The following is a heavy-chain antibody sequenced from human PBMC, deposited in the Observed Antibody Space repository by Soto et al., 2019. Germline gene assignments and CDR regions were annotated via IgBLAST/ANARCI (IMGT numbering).Heavy chain of an antibody. V-gene: IGHV3-23*01. Sequence: VQLLESGGGLVQPGGSLRLSCVASGFTFSTHAMSWVRQAPGKGLEWVSTFSGSGGNIYYAESVMGRLTISRDDSKNTLYMQMNSLRVEATAVYYCAKDPPWTVGPLAMDVWGQGTTVTVSS. D-gene: IGHD2-2*01. J-gene: IGHJ6*02. CDR2: FSGSGGNI. CDR1: GFTFSTHA. CDR3: AKDPPWTVGPLAMDV.